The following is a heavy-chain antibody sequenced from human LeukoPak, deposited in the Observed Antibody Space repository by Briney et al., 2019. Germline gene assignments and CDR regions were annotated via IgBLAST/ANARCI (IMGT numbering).Heavy chain of an antibody. CDR1: GGSISSSNW. Sequence: PSGTLSLTCAVSGGSISSSNWWSWVRQPPGKGLEWIGEIYHSGSTNYNPSLKSRVTISVDKSKNQFSLKLSSVTAADTAVYYCAKRGPYYYGSGSYYKGAQYYLDSWGQGPLVTVSS. CDR2: IYHSGST. CDR3: AKRGPYYYGSGSYYKGAQYYLDS. V-gene: IGHV4-4*02. J-gene: IGHJ4*02. D-gene: IGHD3-10*01.